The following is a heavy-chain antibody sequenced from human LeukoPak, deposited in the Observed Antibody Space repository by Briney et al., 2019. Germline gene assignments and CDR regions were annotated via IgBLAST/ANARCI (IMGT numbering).Heavy chain of an antibody. D-gene: IGHD6-13*01. CDR2: INHSGST. V-gene: IGHV4-34*01. J-gene: IGHJ4*02. CDR1: GGSFSGYY. CDR3: ARENSNSWYLDY. Sequence: SETLSLTCAVYGGSFSGYYWRWSWIRQPPGKGLEWIGEINHSGSTNYNPSLKSRVTISLDTSKNQFSLKLSSVTAADTAVYYCARENSNSWYLDYWGQGTLVTVSS.